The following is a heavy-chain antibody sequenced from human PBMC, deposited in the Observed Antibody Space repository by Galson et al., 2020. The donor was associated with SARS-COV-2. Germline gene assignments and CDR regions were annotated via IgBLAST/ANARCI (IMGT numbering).Heavy chain of an antibody. V-gene: IGHV4-38-2*01. D-gene: IGHD3-10*01. CDR3: ARQNGSGSYYTLAFDY. Sequence: SETLSLTCAVSGYSISSGYYWGWIRQPPGKGLEWIGSIYHSGSTYYNPSLKSRVTISVDTSKNQFSLKLSSVTAADTAVYYCARQNGSGSYYTLAFDYWGQGTLVTVSS. J-gene: IGHJ4*02. CDR2: IYHSGST. CDR1: GYSISSGYY.